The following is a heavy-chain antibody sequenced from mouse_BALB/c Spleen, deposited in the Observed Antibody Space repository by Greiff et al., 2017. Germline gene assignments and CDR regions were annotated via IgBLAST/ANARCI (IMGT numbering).Heavy chain of an antibody. V-gene: IGHV1-69*02. CDR1: GYTFTSYW. CDR3: TKDSSGPYYFDY. CDR2: IYPSDSYT. D-gene: IGHD3-2*01. Sequence: QVQLQQPGAELVRPGASVKLSCKASGYTFTSYWINWVKQRPGQGLEWIGNIYPSDSYTNYNQKFKDKATLTVDKSSSTAYMQLSSPTSEDSAVYYCTKDSSGPYYFDYWGQGTTLTVSS. J-gene: IGHJ2*01.